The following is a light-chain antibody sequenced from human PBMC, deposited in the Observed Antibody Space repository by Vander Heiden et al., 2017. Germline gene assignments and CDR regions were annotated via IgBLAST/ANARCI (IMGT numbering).Light chain of an antibody. J-gene: IGKJ5*01. V-gene: IGKV3-15*01. Sequence: EIVMTQSPATLSVSPGERVTLSCRASQTVSSNLAWYQQKPGQAPRLLIYGASTRATGIPASCSGSGYGTEFTLTISSRQSEDFAVYYCQLYDNWPPITFGQGTRLEIK. CDR3: QLYDNWPPIT. CDR1: QTVSSN. CDR2: GAS.